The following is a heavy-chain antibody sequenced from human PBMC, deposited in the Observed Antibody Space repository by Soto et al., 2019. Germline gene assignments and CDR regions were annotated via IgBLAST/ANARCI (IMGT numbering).Heavy chain of an antibody. CDR2: IIPIFGTA. J-gene: IGHJ6*02. CDR3: ARDRDTAMVDYYYYGMDV. CDR1: GGTFSSYA. D-gene: IGHD5-18*01. Sequence: ASVKVSCKASGGTFSSYAISWVRQAPGQGLEWMGGIIPIFGTANYAQKFQGRVTITADESTSTAYMELSSLRSEDTAVYYCARDRDTAMVDYYYYGMDVWGQGTTVTVSS. V-gene: IGHV1-69*13.